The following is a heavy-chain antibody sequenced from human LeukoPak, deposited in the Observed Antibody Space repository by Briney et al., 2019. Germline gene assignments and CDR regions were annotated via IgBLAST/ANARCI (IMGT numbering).Heavy chain of an antibody. J-gene: IGHJ4*02. CDR1: GFTFSSYG. CDR2: IWSDGSNK. CDR3: VTDYGNGFDY. V-gene: IGHV3-33*01. D-gene: IGHD4-17*01. Sequence: GGSLRLSCAASGFTFSSYGMHWVRQTPGKGLEWVAIIWSDGSNKYYADSVKGRFTISRDNSKNTLYLQMNSLRAEDTALYYCVTDYGNGFDYWGQGTLVTVSS.